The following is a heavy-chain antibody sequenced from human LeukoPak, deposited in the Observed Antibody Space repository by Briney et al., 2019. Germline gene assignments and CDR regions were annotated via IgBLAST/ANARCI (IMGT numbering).Heavy chain of an antibody. D-gene: IGHD3-10*01. V-gene: IGHV1-2*02. CDR2: INPNSGGT. CDR1: GYTFTGYY. J-gene: IGHJ6*03. CDR3: ARSWGWVRGVIITSRSYYYMDV. Sequence: ASVKVSCRASGYTFTGYYMHWVRQAPGQGLEWMGWINPNSGGTNYAQKFQGRVTMTRDTSISTAYMELSRLRSDDTAVYYCARSWGWVRGVIITSRSYYYMDVWGKGTTVTISS.